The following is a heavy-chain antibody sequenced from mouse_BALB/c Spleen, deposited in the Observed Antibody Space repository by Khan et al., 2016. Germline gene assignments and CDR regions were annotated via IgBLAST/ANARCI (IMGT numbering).Heavy chain of an antibody. CDR3: VRPEGFAY. CDR2: IRSKSNNYAT. Sequence: EVQLVESGGGLVQPKGSLKLSCAASGFTFNTYAMNWVRQAPGKGLEWVARIRSKSNNYATYYADSVKDRFTISSADSQSMLSLQMKDLKTEDTAMYYCVRPEGFAYWGQGTLVTVSA. V-gene: IGHV10-1*02. CDR1: GFTFNTYA. J-gene: IGHJ3*01.